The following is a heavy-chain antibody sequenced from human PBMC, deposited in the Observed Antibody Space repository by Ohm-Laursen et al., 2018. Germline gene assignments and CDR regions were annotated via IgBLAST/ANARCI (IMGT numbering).Heavy chain of an antibody. CDR3: ARALGGAVAGQGVWYFDL. D-gene: IGHD6-19*01. CDR2: IYYSGST. J-gene: IGHJ2*01. Sequence: SDTLSLTCSVSGVSISSGGYFWTWIRQHPGKGLEWIGYIYYSGSTNYNPSLKSRVTISVDTSKNQFSLKLSSVTAADTAIYYCARALGGAVAGQGVWYFDLWGRGTLVTVSS. CDR1: GVSISSGGYF. V-gene: IGHV4-61*08.